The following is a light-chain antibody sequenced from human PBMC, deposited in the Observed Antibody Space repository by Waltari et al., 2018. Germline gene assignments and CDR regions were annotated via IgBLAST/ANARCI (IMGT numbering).Light chain of an antibody. CDR2: WAS. J-gene: IGKJ5*01. CDR1: QSVLYSSNNENY. CDR3: QQYYNIPIT. Sequence: DIVMTQSPDSLAVSLGERATINCKSSQSVLYSSNNENYLAWYQQNPGQPPKLLIYWASTREAGVPDRFSGSGSGTDFTLTISSLQAEDVAVYYCQQYYNIPITFGQGTRLEIK. V-gene: IGKV4-1*01.